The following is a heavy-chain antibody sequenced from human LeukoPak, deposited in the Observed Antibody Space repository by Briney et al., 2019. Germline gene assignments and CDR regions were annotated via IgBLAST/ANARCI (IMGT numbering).Heavy chain of an antibody. CDR1: GYTFTAYY. J-gene: IGHJ4*02. CDR3: ARDLTFTSGRGVY. CDR2: INPNSGDT. V-gene: IGHV1-2*02. D-gene: IGHD6-25*01. Sequence: GASVKVSCKASGYTFTAYYMHWVRQAPGQGLESMGWINPNSGDTNYAQEFQGRVTMTRDTSINTAYMELSGLGSDDTAVYYCARDLTFTSGRGVYWGQGTLVTVSS.